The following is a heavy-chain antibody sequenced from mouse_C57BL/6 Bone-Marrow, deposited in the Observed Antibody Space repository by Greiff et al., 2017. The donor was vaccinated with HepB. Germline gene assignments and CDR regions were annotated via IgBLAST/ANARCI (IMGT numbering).Heavy chain of an antibody. V-gene: IGHV5-2*01. CDR1: EYAFPSHD. J-gene: IGHJ4*01. CDR2: INSDGGST. Sequence: EVHLVESGGGLVQPGESLKLSCESNEYAFPSHDMSWVRKTPEKRLELVAAINSDGGSTYYPDTMERRFNISRDNTKKNLYLQMGRLRSEDSALYYCARQDADYYAMDDWGQGTSVTVSS. CDR3: ARQDADYYAMDD.